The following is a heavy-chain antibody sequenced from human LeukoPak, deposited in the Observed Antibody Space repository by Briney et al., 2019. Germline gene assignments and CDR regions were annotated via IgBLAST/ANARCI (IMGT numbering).Heavy chain of an antibody. Sequence: PGGSLRLSCVASGFTFSGYWMSWVRQAPGKGLEWVANIEEDRSEEYYLDSVKGRFTISRDNAKNSLFLQMNSLRAEDTAVYYCARSSGFLIDYWGQGTLVTVSS. D-gene: IGHD5-12*01. V-gene: IGHV3-7*04. CDR1: GFTFSGYW. J-gene: IGHJ4*02. CDR2: IEEDRSEE. CDR3: ARSSGFLIDY.